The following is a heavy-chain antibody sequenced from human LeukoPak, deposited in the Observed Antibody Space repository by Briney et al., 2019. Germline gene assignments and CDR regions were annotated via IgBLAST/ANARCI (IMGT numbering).Heavy chain of an antibody. Sequence: ASVKVSCKASGYTFTSYGISWVRQAPGQRLEWMGWISAYNGNTNYAQKIQGRVTMTTDTSTGTAYMELRSLRSDDTAVYYCARVAQNYYDSSGYDAFDIWGQGTMVTVSS. CDR1: GYTFTSYG. V-gene: IGHV1-18*01. J-gene: IGHJ3*02. D-gene: IGHD3-22*01. CDR2: ISAYNGNT. CDR3: ARVAQNYYDSSGYDAFDI.